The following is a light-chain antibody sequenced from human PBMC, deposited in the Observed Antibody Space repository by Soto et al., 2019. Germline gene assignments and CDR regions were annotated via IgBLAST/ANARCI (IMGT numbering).Light chain of an antibody. Sequence: SVLTHPASVSGSPGQSITISCTGTISDVGSYNYVSWYQQHPGKAPKLMIYEVSDRPSGISSRFSGSKSGNTASLTISGLQTEDEADYYCSPYTSSSTLFGTGTKVTVL. V-gene: IGLV2-14*01. CDR1: ISDVGSYNY. J-gene: IGLJ1*01. CDR2: EVS. CDR3: SPYTSSSTL.